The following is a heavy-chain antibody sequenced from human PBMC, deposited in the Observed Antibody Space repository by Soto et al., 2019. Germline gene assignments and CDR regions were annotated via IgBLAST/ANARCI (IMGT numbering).Heavy chain of an antibody. CDR2: IIPIFGTA. J-gene: IGHJ6*02. V-gene: IGHV1-69*13. D-gene: IGHD3-22*01. Sequence: SVKVSCKASGGTFSSYAISWVRQAPGQGLEWMGGIIPIFGTANYAQKFQGRVTITADESTSTAYMELSSLRSEDTAVYYCAREEGYYDSSGYYYDMDVWGQGTTVTVSS. CDR3: AREEGYYDSSGYYYDMDV. CDR1: GGTFSSYA.